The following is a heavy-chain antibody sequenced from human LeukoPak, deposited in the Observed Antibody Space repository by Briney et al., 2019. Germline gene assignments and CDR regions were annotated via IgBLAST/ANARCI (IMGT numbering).Heavy chain of an antibody. CDR2: IHDSGST. Sequence: SETLSLTCTVSGGSISSGGYYWSWIRQHPGKGLEWIGYIHDSGSTYYKPSLRSRVTILGDTSKNQFSLKLSSVSDADTAVYYCASYGSGWYFDLWGRGTLVTVSS. D-gene: IGHD3-10*01. V-gene: IGHV4-31*03. CDR1: GGSISSGGYY. CDR3: ASYGSGWYFDL. J-gene: IGHJ2*01.